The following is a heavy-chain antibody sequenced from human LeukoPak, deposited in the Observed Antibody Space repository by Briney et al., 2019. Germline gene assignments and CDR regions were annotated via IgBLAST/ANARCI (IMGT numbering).Heavy chain of an antibody. CDR3: ARGRTWESPEIETIDY. V-gene: IGHV3-30*03. CDR1: GLTFSSYV. J-gene: IGHJ4*02. Sequence: PGGSLRLSCAASGLTFSSYVMHSVRQAPGKGLEWVALISSDGNDKLYGDSVKGRFTISRDDSKSTVYLQMNSLRAEDTAVYYCARGRTWESPEIETIDYWGQGTLVTVSP. D-gene: IGHD5-24*01. CDR2: ISSDGNDK.